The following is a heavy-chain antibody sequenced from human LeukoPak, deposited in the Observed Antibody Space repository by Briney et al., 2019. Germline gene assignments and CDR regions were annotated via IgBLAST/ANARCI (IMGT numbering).Heavy chain of an antibody. J-gene: IGHJ5*02. CDR1: GYTFTSYG. D-gene: IGHD3-16*01. CDR2: ISTHTGNT. V-gene: IGHV1-18*01. Sequence: ASVKVSCKTSGYTFTSYGITWVRQAPGHGLEWMGWISTHTGNTNYAQKLQGRVTMTTDTSTSTAYMELRNLRSDDTAIYYCARDPFVYETSNWFDPWGQGTLVTVSS. CDR3: ARDPFVYETSNWFDP.